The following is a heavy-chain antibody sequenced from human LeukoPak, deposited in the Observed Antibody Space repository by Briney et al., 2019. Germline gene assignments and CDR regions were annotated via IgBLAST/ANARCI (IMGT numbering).Heavy chain of an antibody. D-gene: IGHD4-11*01. J-gene: IGHJ6*02. CDR3: ARDGRLQYGMDV. CDR2: IYSGGST. V-gene: IGHV3-53*01. Sequence: GGSLRLSCAASGFTVSSNYMSWVRQAPGKGLEWVSVIYSGGSTYYADSVKGRFTISRDNSKNTLYLQMNSLRAEDTAVYYCARDGRLQYGMDVWGQGTTVTVSS. CDR1: GFTVSSNY.